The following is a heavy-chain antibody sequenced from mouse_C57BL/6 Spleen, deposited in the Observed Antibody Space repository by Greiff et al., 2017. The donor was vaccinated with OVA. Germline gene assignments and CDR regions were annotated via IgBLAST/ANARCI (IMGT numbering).Heavy chain of an antibody. CDR1: GYTFTSYT. CDR2: INPSSGYT. CDR3: AVITTVVDFDG. V-gene: IGHV1-4*01. Sequence: VQLQQSGAELARPGASVKMSCKASGYTFTSYTMPWVKQRPGQGLEWIGYINPSSGYTKYLQKFKDKVTLTADKSTNTAYLQLSSLTSEDTEVYESAVITTVVDFDGWGKGTTLTGSS. J-gene: IGHJ2*01. D-gene: IGHD1-1*01.